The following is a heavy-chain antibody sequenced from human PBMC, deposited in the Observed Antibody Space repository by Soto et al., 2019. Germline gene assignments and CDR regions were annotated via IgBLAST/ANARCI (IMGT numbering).Heavy chain of an antibody. CDR3: ARDRWRGGYYFDY. CDR2: IWYDGSNK. J-gene: IGHJ4*02. V-gene: IGHV3-33*01. CDR1: GFTFSSYG. Sequence: ESGGGVVQPGRSLRLSCAASGFTFSSYGMHWVRQAPGKGLEWVAVIWYDGSNKYYADSVKGRFTISRDNSKNTLYLQMNSLRAEDTAVYYCARDRWRGGYYFDYWGQGTLVTVSS. D-gene: IGHD1-1*01.